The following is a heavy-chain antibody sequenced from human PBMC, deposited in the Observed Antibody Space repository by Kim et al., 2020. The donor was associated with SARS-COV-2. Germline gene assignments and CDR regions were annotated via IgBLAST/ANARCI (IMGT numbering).Heavy chain of an antibody. J-gene: IGHJ4*02. CDR2: ISYDGSNK. CDR1: GFTFSSYG. Sequence: GGSLRLSCAASGFTFSSYGMHWVRQAPGKGLEWVAVISYDGSNKYYADSVKGRFTISRDNSKNTLYLQMNSLRAEDTAVYYCARDRRLPGYFDYWDQGTLVTVSS. V-gene: IGHV3-33*05. CDR3: ARDRRLPGYFDY. D-gene: IGHD4-17*01.